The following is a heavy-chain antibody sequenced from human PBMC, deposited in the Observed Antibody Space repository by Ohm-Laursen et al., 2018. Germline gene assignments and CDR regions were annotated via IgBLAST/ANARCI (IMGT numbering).Heavy chain of an antibody. V-gene: IGHV1-8*01. CDR2: MNPSSGNT. Sequence: GASVKVSCNASGYTFTSYDIHWVRQATGQGLEWMGWMNPSSGNTGYAQKFQGRVTMTRNTSISTAYMELSSLRSEDTAVYYCARGAVGYYDFWSGYYNGWFDPWGQGTLVTVSS. D-gene: IGHD3-3*01. CDR3: ARGAVGYYDFWSGYYNGWFDP. CDR1: GYTFTSYD. J-gene: IGHJ5*02.